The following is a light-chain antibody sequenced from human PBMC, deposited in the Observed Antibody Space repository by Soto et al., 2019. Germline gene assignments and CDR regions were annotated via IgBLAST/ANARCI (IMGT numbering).Light chain of an antibody. V-gene: IGLV1-44*01. J-gene: IGLJ2*01. Sequence: QSVLTQPPSESGTPGQRVTISCSGSRSNIGSNTVNWYQQLPGTAPKFLIYSNNQRPSGVPKRFSGSKSGTSASLAISGLQSEDEADYYCATWDDSLNGHVVFGGETKLTVL. CDR2: SNN. CDR3: ATWDDSLNGHVV. CDR1: RSNIGSNT.